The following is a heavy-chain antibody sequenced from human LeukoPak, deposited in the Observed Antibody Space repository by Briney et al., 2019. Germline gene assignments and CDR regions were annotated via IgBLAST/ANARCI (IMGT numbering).Heavy chain of an antibody. D-gene: IGHD6-13*01. CDR3: AKCYSSSWYGVNY. J-gene: IGHJ4*02. Sequence: GGTLRLSCAASGFTFSSYGMSWVRQAPGKGLEWVSAISGSGGSTYYADSVKGRFTISRDNSKNTLYLQMNSLRAEDTAVYYCAKCYSSSWYGVNYWGQGTLVTVSS. CDR1: GFTFSSYG. CDR2: ISGSGGST. V-gene: IGHV3-23*01.